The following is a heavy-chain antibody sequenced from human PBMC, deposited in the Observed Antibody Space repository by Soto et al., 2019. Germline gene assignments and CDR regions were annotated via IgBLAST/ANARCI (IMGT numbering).Heavy chain of an antibody. CDR1: WYIVSSNIAA. V-gene: IGHV6-1*01. CDR2: TYYRSKWYN. Sequence: SQTLSLTCAISWYIVSSNIAAWNWIRQSPSRGLEWVGRTYYRSKWYNAYAVSVKSRIMINPDTSKNQFCLKLSSVTAADTAVYYCVRRNGGSGYDSFPLDFWGKGTPVTVSS. D-gene: IGHD5-12*01. J-gene: IGHJ4*02. CDR3: VRRNGGSGYDSFPLDF.